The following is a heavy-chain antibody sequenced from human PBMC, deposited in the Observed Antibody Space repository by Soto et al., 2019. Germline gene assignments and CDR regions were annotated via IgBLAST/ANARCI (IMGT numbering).Heavy chain of an antibody. CDR2: ISGSGGST. J-gene: IGHJ3*02. Sequence: GGSLRLSCAASGFTFSSYAMSWVRQAPGKGLEWVSAISGSGGSTYYADSVKGRFTISRDNAKNTLYLQMNSLRAEDTAVYYCAKERGTMIVVVIPHAFDIWGQGTMVTVSS. V-gene: IGHV3-23*01. CDR1: GFTFSSYA. D-gene: IGHD3-22*01. CDR3: AKERGTMIVVVIPHAFDI.